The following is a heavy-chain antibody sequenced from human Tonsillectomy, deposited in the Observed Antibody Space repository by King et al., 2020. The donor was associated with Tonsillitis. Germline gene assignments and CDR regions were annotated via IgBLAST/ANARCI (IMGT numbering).Heavy chain of an antibody. CDR3: AGDYYGSGNYPDAFDI. Sequence: VQLVESGAEVKRPGASVNVSCKASGYTFTGHCLHWVRQAPGQGLEWMGWINPNSVDTDYAQNFQGRFTMTRDTSISTAYMELSRLRSDDTAVYYCAGDYYGSGNYPDAFDIWGQGTMVTVSS. D-gene: IGHD3-10*01. J-gene: IGHJ3*02. CDR2: INPNSVDT. V-gene: IGHV1-2*02. CDR1: GYTFTGHC.